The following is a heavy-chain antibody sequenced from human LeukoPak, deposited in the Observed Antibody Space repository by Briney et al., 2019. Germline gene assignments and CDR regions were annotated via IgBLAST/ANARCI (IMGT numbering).Heavy chain of an antibody. CDR1: GFTFDDYA. J-gene: IGHJ4*02. CDR3: AKHSSGGSGSYTFDY. Sequence: PGRSLRLSCAASGFTFDDYAMHCVRQAPGKGLEWVSGISWNSGSIGYADSVKGRFTISRDNAKNSLYLQMNSLRAEDTALYYCAKHSSGGSGSYTFDYWGQGTLVTVSS. D-gene: IGHD3-10*01. CDR2: ISWNSGSI. V-gene: IGHV3-9*01.